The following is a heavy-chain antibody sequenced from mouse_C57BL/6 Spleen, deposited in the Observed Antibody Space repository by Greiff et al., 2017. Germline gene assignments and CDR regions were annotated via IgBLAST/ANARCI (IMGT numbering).Heavy chain of an antibody. Sequence: EVQLQQSGAELVRPGASVKLSCTASGFNIKDYYMHWVKQRPEQGLEAIGRIDPEDGDTEYAPKFQGKATMTADTSSNTAYRQLSSLTSEDTAVYYCTTKHTTVVADYYAMDYWGQGTAVTVSS. CDR3: TTKHTTVVADYYAMDY. V-gene: IGHV14-1*01. CDR1: GFNIKDYY. CDR2: IDPEDGDT. D-gene: IGHD1-1*01. J-gene: IGHJ4*01.